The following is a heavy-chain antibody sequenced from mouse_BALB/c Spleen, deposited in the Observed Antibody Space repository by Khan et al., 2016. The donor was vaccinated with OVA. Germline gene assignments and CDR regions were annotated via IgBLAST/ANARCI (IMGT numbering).Heavy chain of an antibody. CDR3: ARGYFGNYEFAY. D-gene: IGHD2-1*01. V-gene: IGHV1S132*01. J-gene: IGHJ3*01. CDR2: IFPGTGTT. CDR1: GYTFTSYW. Sequence: QVQLQQSGAELVKPGASVKLSCKTSGYTFTSYWIQWVKQRPGQGLGWIGQIFPGTGTTYYNENFKGKATLTIDTSSTTAYMQLSSLSSEDSAVSFCARGYFGNYEFAYWGQGTLVTVSA.